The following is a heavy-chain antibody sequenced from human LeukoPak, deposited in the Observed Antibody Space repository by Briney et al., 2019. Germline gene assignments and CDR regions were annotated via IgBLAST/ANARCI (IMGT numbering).Heavy chain of an antibody. D-gene: IGHD6-13*01. CDR1: GFTFDDYG. Sequence: GGSLRLSCAASGFTFDDYGMSWVRQAPGKGLEWVSAINWNGGSTGYADSVKGRFTISRDNAKNSLYLQMNSLRAEDTAVYYCAKDSYSNYYNGLDVWGQGTTVTVSS. J-gene: IGHJ6*02. CDR2: INWNGGST. CDR3: AKDSYSNYYNGLDV. V-gene: IGHV3-20*04.